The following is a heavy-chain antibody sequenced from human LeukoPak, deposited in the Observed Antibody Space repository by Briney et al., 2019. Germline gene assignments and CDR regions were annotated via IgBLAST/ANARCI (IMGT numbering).Heavy chain of an antibody. CDR3: AKVSVGATTGFSY. CDR2: ISGSGGST. D-gene: IGHD1-26*01. J-gene: IGHJ4*02. V-gene: IGHV3-23*01. Sequence: GGSLRLSCAASGFTFSSYGMSWVRQAPGKGLEWVSAISGSGGSTYYADSVKGRFTISRDNSKNTLYLQMNSLRAEDTAVYYCAKVSVGATTGFSYWGQGTLVTVSS. CDR1: GFTFSSYG.